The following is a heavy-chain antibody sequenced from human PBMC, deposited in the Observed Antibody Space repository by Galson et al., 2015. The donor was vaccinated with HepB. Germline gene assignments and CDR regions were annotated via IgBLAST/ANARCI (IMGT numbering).Heavy chain of an antibody. J-gene: IGHJ4*02. CDR1: GGSISSGGYS. Sequence: TLSLTCAVSGGSISSGGYSWSWIRQPPGKGLEWIGYIYYSGSTYYNPSLKSRVTISVDTSKNQFSLKLSSVTAADTAVYYCARGYDDVLTGSTRSHFDYWGQGTLVTVSS. CDR2: IYYSGST. D-gene: IGHD3-9*01. V-gene: IGHV4-30-4*07. CDR3: ARGYDDVLTGSTRSHFDY.